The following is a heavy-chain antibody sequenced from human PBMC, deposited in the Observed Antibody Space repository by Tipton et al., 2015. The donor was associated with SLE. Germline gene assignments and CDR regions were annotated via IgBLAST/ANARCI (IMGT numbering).Heavy chain of an antibody. CDR3: VRCRFLEWLLPEGGKYYLDS. D-gene: IGHD3-3*01. J-gene: IGHJ4*02. Sequence: GLVKPSETLSLTCTVSGGSISNYYWTWVRQTPGKGLEWVSLIYSSGDTYYADSVKGRFTISRDDSKNTLYLQMNSLRAEDTAVYFCVRCRFLEWLLPEGGKYYLDSWGQGTLVTVSS. CDR1: GGSISNYY. V-gene: IGHV3-66*01. CDR2: IYSSGDT.